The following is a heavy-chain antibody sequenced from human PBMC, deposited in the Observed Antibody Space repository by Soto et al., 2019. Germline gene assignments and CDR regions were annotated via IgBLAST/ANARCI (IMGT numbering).Heavy chain of an antibody. CDR2: ISYDGSNK. CDR3: AKGAIVGGFQH. V-gene: IGHV3-30*18. J-gene: IGHJ1*01. D-gene: IGHD1-26*01. Sequence: HPGGPLRLSCAASGFTFSSYGMHWVRQAPGKGLEWVAVISYDGSNKYYADSVKGRFTISRDNSKNTLYLQMNSLRAEDTAVYYCAKGAIVGGFQHWGQGTLVTVSS. CDR1: GFTFSSYG.